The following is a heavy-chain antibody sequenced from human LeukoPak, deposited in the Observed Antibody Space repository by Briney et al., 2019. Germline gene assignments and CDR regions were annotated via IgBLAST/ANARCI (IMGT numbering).Heavy chain of an antibody. CDR2: IDHSGST. CDR1: GGSFSGYY. V-gene: IGHV4-34*01. Sequence: PSETLSLTCAVYGGSFSGYYWSWIRRPPGKGLEWSGEIDHSGSTNYNPSLKSRVTISVDTSKNQFSLKLSSVTAADTAVYYCARLGSPIVNTLKYYYYYMDVWGKGTTVTISS. D-gene: IGHD2-15*01. CDR3: ARLGSPIVNTLKYYYYYMDV. J-gene: IGHJ6*03.